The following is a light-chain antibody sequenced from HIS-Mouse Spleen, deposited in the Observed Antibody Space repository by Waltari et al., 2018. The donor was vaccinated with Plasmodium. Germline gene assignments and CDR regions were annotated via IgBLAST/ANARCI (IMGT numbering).Light chain of an antibody. CDR2: GAS. CDR1: QSVSSN. V-gene: IGKV3-15*01. J-gene: IGKJ3*01. Sequence: EIVMTQSPATLSLSPGERATLSCRASQSVSSNLAWYHEKPGQAPRLLIYGASTRATSIPARFSGSGSGTEFTLTISSLQSEDFAVYYCQQYNNWPFTFGPGTKVDIK. CDR3: QQYNNWPFT.